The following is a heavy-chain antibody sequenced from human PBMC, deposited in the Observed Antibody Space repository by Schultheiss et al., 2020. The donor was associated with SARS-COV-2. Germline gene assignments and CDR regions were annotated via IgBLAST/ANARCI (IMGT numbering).Heavy chain of an antibody. D-gene: IGHD2-8*02. V-gene: IGHV3-23*01. J-gene: IGHJ6*02. CDR1: GFTVSSNY. CDR3: AKGWGPGGHYGMDV. CDR2: ISGSGGST. Sequence: GESLKISCAASGFTVSSNYMSWVRQAPGKGLEWVSAISGSGGSTYYADSVKGRFTISRDNSKNTLYLQMNSLRAEDTAVYYCAKGWGPGGHYGMDVWGQGTTVTVSS.